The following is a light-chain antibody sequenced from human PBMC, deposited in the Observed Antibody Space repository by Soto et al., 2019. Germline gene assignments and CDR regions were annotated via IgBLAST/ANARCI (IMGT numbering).Light chain of an antibody. CDR2: WAS. CDR3: QQYYSPWT. Sequence: DIVMTQSPDSLAVSLGERATINCKSSQSVLYSSNNKNYLAWYQQKPGQPPKLLIYWASTRESGLPDRFSGSGSRTDFTLTISSLQAEDVAVYYCQQYYSPWTFGQGTKVELK. V-gene: IGKV4-1*01. J-gene: IGKJ1*01. CDR1: QSVLYSSNNKNY.